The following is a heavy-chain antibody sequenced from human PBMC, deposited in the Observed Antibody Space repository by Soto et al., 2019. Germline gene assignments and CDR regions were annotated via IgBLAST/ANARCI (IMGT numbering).Heavy chain of an antibody. D-gene: IGHD3-22*01. CDR3: ATRLSARDI. J-gene: IGHJ4*02. Sequence: QVQLVQSGAEVKTPGSSVRVSCKASGGTFSNYAFSWVRQAPGQGLEYMGGIIPIFNTPSYAQNFQGRVTITADISTDTAYLELRSLSSDDTAVYYCATRLSARDIWGQGTLLIVYS. CDR1: GGTFSNYA. V-gene: IGHV1-69*06. CDR2: IIPIFNTP.